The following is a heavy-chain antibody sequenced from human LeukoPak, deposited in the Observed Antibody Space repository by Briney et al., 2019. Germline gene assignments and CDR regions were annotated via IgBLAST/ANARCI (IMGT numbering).Heavy chain of an antibody. Sequence: SVKASCKASGGTFSSHAIAWVRQAPGQGPEWMGGIIPISGTADYAQKFQGRVTITTDQSTSTAYMELSSLTSDDTAVYYCARGLQYQLLKALRYYYMDVWGEGTTVTVSS. CDR1: GGTFSSHA. CDR3: ARGLQYQLLKALRYYYMDV. CDR2: IIPISGTA. V-gene: IGHV1-69*05. D-gene: IGHD2-2*01. J-gene: IGHJ6*03.